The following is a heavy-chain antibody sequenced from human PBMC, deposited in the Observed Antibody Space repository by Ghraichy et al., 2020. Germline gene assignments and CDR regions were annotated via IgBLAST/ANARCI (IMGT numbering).Heavy chain of an antibody. J-gene: IGHJ3*02. CDR1: GFTFSNHY. CDR2: IKKDGRDI. V-gene: IGHV3-7*03. Sequence: GGSLRLSCAASGFTFSNHYLSWVRQAPGKGLEWVANIKKDGRDIFYLDSVKGRFTISRDNARNSLYLQLNSLRAEDTAVYYCVRESIVGGWDDAFDTWGQGTMVTVSS. D-gene: IGHD1-26*01. CDR3: VRESIVGGWDDAFDT.